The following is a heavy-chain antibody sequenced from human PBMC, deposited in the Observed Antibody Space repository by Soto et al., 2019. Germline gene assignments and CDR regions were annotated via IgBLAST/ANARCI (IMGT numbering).Heavy chain of an antibody. CDR1: GFIFIAYW. Sequence: EVQLVESGVGLVQPGGSLRLSCAGSGFIFIAYWTSWVRHAPGKWLEWVAMINRGASGTHYVDSVQGRFTISRDNAKNSRYLQMNSLRVEDTAVSYCATIDTAEIQTAAFWGQGTLVTVSS. J-gene: IGHJ4*02. V-gene: IGHV3-7*01. D-gene: IGHD2-15*01. CDR2: INRGASGT. CDR3: ATIDTAEIQTAAF.